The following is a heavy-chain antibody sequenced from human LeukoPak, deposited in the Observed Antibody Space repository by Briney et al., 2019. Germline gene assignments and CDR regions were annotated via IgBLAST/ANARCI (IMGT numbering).Heavy chain of an antibody. CDR2: IYNTGST. CDR3: ARDSLHYYSYYMDV. J-gene: IGHJ6*03. Sequence: SETLSLTCSVSGGSISSYYWSWIRQPAGKGLEWIGRIYNTGSTNYNPSLKSRVTMSVDTSKNQFSLKLNSVTAADTAVYYCARDSLHYYSYYMDVWGKGTTVTVSS. CDR1: GGSISSYY. V-gene: IGHV4-4*07.